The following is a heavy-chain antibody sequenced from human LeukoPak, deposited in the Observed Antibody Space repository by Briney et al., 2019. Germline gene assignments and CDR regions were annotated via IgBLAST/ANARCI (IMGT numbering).Heavy chain of an antibody. CDR2: ISSSSSTI. J-gene: IGHJ5*02. CDR3: ARTYYDILTGPGGFDP. V-gene: IGHV3-48*01. Sequence: GGSLTLSCAASGFTFSSYSMNWVRQAPGKGLEWVSYISSSSSTIYYADSVKGRFTISRENAKNSLYLKMNSLRAEDTAVYYCARTYYDILTGPGGFDPWGQGTLVTVSS. D-gene: IGHD3-9*01. CDR1: GFTFSSYS.